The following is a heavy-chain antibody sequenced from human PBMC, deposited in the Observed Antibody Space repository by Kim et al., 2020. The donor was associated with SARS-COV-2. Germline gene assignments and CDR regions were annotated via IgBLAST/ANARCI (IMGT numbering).Heavy chain of an antibody. D-gene: IGHD3-10*01. CDR1: GGSINRYE. J-gene: IGHJ6*01. Sequence: SETLSITCTVSGGSINRYEWSWIRQPPGKGLEWIGYVSYSGSTNYNSSLKSRVTISVDTSKNQFSLKLTSVTAADSAFYYCARDARITMTRGYYGLDVWG. CDR3: ARDARITMTRGYYGLDV. V-gene: IGHV4-59*01. CDR2: VSYSGST.